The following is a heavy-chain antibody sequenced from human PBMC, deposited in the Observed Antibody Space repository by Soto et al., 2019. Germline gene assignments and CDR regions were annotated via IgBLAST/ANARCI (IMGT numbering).Heavy chain of an antibody. Sequence: EVQLLESGGDSIQPGGSLRLSCAASGFTFSNYAMGWVRQAPGEGLEWVSSLTGDGGVTFYADSVKGRFTISRDNSKSTLYIQMNSLRAEDAAVYYCAKIVSHCFASWGQGTLVTVSS. D-gene: IGHD1-26*01. V-gene: IGHV3-23*01. CDR1: GFTFSNYA. CDR2: LTGDGGVT. J-gene: IGHJ4*02. CDR3: AKIVSHCFAS.